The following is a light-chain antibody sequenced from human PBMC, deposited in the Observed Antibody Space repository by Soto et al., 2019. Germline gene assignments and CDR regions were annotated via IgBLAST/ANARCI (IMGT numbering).Light chain of an antibody. CDR1: SSNIGAGYD. CDR2: ANT. J-gene: IGLJ3*02. CDR3: QSYDSSLSGSNWV. V-gene: IGLV1-40*01. Sequence: QSVLTQPPSVSGAPGQRVTISCTGSSSNIGAGYDVHWYQQLPGTAPKLLIYANTNRPSGVPDRFSGSKSGTSASLAITGLQAEDEADYYRQSYDSSLSGSNWVFGGGTKLTVL.